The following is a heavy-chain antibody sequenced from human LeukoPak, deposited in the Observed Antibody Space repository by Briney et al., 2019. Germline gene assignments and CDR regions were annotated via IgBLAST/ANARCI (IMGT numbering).Heavy chain of an antibody. D-gene: IGHD3-10*01. CDR1: GGTFSSYS. Sequence: GSSVKVSCKASGGTFSSYSISWVRQAPGQGLDWMGGIIPIFGTANYAQKFQGRVTITTDESTSTAYMELSSLRSEDTAVYYCARDAHSLGTPGDYYYYTDVWGKGTTVTVSS. J-gene: IGHJ6*03. V-gene: IGHV1-69*05. CDR2: IIPIFGTA. CDR3: ARDAHSLGTPGDYYYYTDV.